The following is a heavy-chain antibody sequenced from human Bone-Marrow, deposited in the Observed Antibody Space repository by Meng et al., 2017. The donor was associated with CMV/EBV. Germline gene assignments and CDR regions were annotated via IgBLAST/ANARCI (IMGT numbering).Heavy chain of an antibody. CDR1: GGSFNDYY. CDR3: ARGGSWFDP. J-gene: IGHJ5*02. Sequence: LPLPCAVYGGSFNDYYWSWIRQPQGKGLEWIGKINHSGSTNYNPSLKSRVALLVHTSRNQFSLRLTSVTAADTAIYYCARGGSWFDPWGQGTLVTVSS. V-gene: IGHV4-34*01. CDR2: INHSGST.